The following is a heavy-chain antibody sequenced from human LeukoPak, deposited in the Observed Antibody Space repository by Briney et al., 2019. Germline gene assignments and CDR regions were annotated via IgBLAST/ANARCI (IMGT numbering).Heavy chain of an antibody. J-gene: IGHJ4*02. V-gene: IGHV4-39*01. CDR2: FYHSGST. D-gene: IGHD1-14*01. CDR3: ATFNARNHHFQY. CDR1: GGSISISNDY. Sequence: PSETLSLTCTVSGGSISISNDYWGWLRQPPGKGLEWIGSFYHSGSTYYNPSLKSRVTISVDTSKRQFSLKLTSVTAADTAVYYCATFNARNHHFQYWGQGTLVTVSS.